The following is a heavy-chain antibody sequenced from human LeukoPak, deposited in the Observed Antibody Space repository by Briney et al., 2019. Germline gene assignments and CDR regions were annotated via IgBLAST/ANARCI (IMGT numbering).Heavy chain of an antibody. J-gene: IGHJ4*02. D-gene: IGHD4-23*01. CDR1: GFTLGGYS. V-gene: IGHV3-48*04. CDR2: ISSSSSTI. CDR3: ARELATTVVTVQGRYFDY. Sequence: GGSLRLSCSASGFTLGGYSMNWVRQAPGKGLEWVSYISSSSSTIYYAGYVRGRFTISRDNAKNSLYLQMNSLRAEDTAVYYCARELATTVVTVQGRYFDYWGQGTLVTVSS.